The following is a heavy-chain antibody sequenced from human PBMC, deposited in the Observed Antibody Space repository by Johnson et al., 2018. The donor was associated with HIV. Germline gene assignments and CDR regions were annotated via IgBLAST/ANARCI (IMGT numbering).Heavy chain of an antibody. CDR3: AKGLSLSGSYSYDAFDI. V-gene: IGHV3-30*18. CDR1: GFTFSSYG. CDR2: ISYDGRDK. Sequence: VHLVEPLVAVFHPGRPLRLSCAASGFTFSSYGMNWVRQAPGKGLEWVAVISYDGRDKYYADSVKGRFPISRDNSKNTLYLQMNSLRAGDTAVYYCAKGLSLSGSYSYDAFDIWGQGTMVTVSS. D-gene: IGHD1-26*01. J-gene: IGHJ3*02.